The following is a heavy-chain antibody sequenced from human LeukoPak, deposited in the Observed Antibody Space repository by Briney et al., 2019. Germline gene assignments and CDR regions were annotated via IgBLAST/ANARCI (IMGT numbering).Heavy chain of an antibody. D-gene: IGHD6-13*01. V-gene: IGHV5-51*01. CDR1: GYSFTSYR. CDR3: ARLPTGYSNSWSDF. J-gene: IGHJ5*01. CDR2: IYPGDSDT. Sequence: GESLKISWKGLGYSFTSYRIGLVRQMPGTGLEWMGIIYPGDSDTRYSPSFQGQVTISADKSISTAYLQWSSLKASDTAFYYCARLPTGYSNSWSDFWGQGTLVTVSS.